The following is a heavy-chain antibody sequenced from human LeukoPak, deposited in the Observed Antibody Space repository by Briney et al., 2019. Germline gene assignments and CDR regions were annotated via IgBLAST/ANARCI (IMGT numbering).Heavy chain of an antibody. Sequence: GGSLRLSYAASGFTVSSNYMSWVRQAPGKGLEWVSVIYSGGSTYYADSVKGRFTISRDNARNSLHLQMNSLRAEDTAVYYCAIPPLSGTGSSRPLAEMDVWGQGTTVTVSS. J-gene: IGHJ6*02. CDR3: AIPPLSGTGSSRPLAEMDV. D-gene: IGHD3-10*01. V-gene: IGHV3-53*01. CDR1: GFTVSSNY. CDR2: IYSGGST.